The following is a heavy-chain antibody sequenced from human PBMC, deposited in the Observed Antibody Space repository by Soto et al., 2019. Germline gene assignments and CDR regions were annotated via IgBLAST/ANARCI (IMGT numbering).Heavy chain of an antibody. V-gene: IGHV4-34*01. CDR3: ASTMVRDYGMDV. Sequence: PSETLSLTCAVYGGSFSGYYWSWIRQPPGKGLEWIGEINHSGSTNYNPSLKSRVTISVDTSKNQFSLKLSSVTAADTAVYYCASTMVRDYGMDVWGQGTTVTVSS. CDR2: INHSGST. D-gene: IGHD3-10*01. CDR1: GGSFSGYY. J-gene: IGHJ6*02.